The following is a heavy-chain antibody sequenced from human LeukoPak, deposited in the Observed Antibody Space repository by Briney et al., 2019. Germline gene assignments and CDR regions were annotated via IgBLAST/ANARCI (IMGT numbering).Heavy chain of an antibody. Sequence: ASVKASCKASGYTFTGYYMHWVRQAPGQGLEWMGRINPNSGGTNYAQKFQGRVTMTRDTSISTAYMELSRLRSDDTAVYYCARGIGTAMVTSFDYWGQGTLVTVSS. D-gene: IGHD5-18*01. J-gene: IGHJ4*02. CDR3: ARGIGTAMVTSFDY. V-gene: IGHV1-2*06. CDR1: GYTFTGYY. CDR2: INPNSGGT.